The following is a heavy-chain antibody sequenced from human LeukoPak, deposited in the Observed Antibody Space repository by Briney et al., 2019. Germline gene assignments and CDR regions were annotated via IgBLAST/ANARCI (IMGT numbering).Heavy chain of an antibody. V-gene: IGHV5-51*01. D-gene: IGHD4-17*01. CDR2: IYPGDSSI. CDR1: GYTFTSYW. Sequence: GESLKISCQGSGYTFTSYWIGWVRQMPGKGLEWMGIIYPGDSSIRYNPSLQGHVTISADKSISTAYLQWSSLKASDTAMYFCARLRIPGQVTTDFDYWGQGTLVTVSS. CDR3: ARLRIPGQVTTDFDY. J-gene: IGHJ4*02.